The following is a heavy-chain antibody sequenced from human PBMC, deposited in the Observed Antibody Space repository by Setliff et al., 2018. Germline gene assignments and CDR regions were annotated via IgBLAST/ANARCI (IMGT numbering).Heavy chain of an antibody. J-gene: IGHJ5*02. V-gene: IGHV3-74*01. D-gene: IGHD3-22*01. CDR1: GFTFSSYW. Sequence: LRLSCAASGFTFSSYWMHWFRQAPGKGLVWVSRINSDGSSTSYADSVKGRFTISRDNAKNTLYLQMNSLRAEDTAVYYCARGSRPHYYDSSPRNAWGQGTLVTVSS. CDR3: ARGSRPHYYDSSPRNA. CDR2: INSDGSST.